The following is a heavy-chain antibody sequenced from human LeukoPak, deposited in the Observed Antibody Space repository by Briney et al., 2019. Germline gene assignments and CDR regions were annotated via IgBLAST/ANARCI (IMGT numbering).Heavy chain of an antibody. V-gene: IGHV1-18*04. Sequence: ASVKVSCKASGYTFTSYYMHWVRQAPGQGLEWMGWISAYNGNTNYAQKLQGRVTMTTDTSTSTAYMELRSLRSDDTAVYYCARGDSSGKGFDPWGQGTLVTVSS. CDR2: ISAYNGNT. D-gene: IGHD3-22*01. J-gene: IGHJ5*02. CDR1: GYTFTSYY. CDR3: ARGDSSGKGFDP.